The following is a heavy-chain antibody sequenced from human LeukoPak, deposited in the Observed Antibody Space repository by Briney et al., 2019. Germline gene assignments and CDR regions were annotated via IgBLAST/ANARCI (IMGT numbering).Heavy chain of an antibody. CDR3: ARLREGLDY. Sequence: PSETLSLTCTVSGGSISSSSYYWGWIRQPPGKGLEWIGSIYYSGSTYYNPSLKSRVTISVDMSKNQFSLKLRFVTAADTAVYYCARLREGLDYWGQGTLVTVSS. D-gene: IGHD5-24*01. CDR1: GGSISSSSYY. J-gene: IGHJ4*02. CDR2: IYYSGST. V-gene: IGHV4-39*07.